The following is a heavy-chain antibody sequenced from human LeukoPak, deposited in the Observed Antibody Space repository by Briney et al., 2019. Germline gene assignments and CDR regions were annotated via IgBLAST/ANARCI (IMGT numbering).Heavy chain of an antibody. J-gene: IGHJ4*02. CDR1: GYTFTGYY. CDR3: ARVAVGATRGFDY. D-gene: IGHD1-26*01. V-gene: IGHV1-2*02. Sequence: ASVKVSCKASGYTFTGYYMHWVRQAPGQGLEWMGWINPNSGGTNYARKFQGRVTMTRDTSISTAYMELSRLRSDDTAVYYCARVAVGATRGFDYWGQGTLVTVSS. CDR2: INPNSGGT.